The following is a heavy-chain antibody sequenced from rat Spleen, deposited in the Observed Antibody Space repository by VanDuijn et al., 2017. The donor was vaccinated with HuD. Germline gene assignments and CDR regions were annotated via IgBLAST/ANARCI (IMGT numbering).Heavy chain of an antibody. CDR3: ARRHYGYTDYFDY. CDR2: MSYKGHTT. Sequence: EVQLVESGGGLVQPGRSLKLSCVASGFTFSDYYMAWVRQAPKKGLEWVSTMSYKGHTTYYLDSVKGRFTISRDIATSTLYLQMDSLGSEDTATYYCARRHYGYTDYFDYWGQGVMVTVSS. D-gene: IGHD1-11*01. J-gene: IGHJ2*01. CDR1: GFTFSDYY. V-gene: IGHV5-7*01.